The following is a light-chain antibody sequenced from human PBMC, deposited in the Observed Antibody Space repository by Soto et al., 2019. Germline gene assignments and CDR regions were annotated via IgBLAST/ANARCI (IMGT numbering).Light chain of an antibody. CDR2: KVS. Sequence: DVVLTQSPLSLPVTLGQPASISCRSSQSLVSSDGNTYLSWIQQRPGQSPRRLIYKVSTRDSGVPDRFRGSGSGTDFTLTISRVEAEDVGIYYCTRVTHWPPTFGEGTRLEI. CDR3: TRVTHWPPT. J-gene: IGKJ5*01. V-gene: IGKV2-30*01. CDR1: QSLVSSDGNTY.